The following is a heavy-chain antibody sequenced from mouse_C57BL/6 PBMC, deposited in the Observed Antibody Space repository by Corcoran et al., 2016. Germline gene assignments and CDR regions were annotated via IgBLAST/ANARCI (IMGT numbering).Heavy chain of an antibody. CDR1: GYTFTSYG. CDR2: IYPRSGNT. Sequence: QVQLQQSGAELARPGASVKLSCKASGYTFTSYGISWVTQRTGQGLEWIGEIYPRSGNTNYNEKFKGKATLTADKSSSTAYMARCCLTSEDSGVYFCARSGYYYYDGRLAYWGQGTLVTVSA. J-gene: IGHJ3*01. CDR3: ARSGYYYYDGRLAY. D-gene: IGHD2-4*01. V-gene: IGHV1-81*01.